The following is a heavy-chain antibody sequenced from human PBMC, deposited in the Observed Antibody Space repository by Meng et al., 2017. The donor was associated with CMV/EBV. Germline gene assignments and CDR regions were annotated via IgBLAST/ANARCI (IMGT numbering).Heavy chain of an antibody. CDR1: GCTFRSYA. CDR2: IFPIFGTS. CDR3: ARGKDIVVVVSATRGYYYGMDV. V-gene: IGHV1-69*05. Sequence: SSVTVSCKASGCTFRSYAISWLRQAPGQRLEWMGGIFPIFGTSNYAQKFQGRVTITTDESTSTAYMELSSLRSEDTAVYYCARGKDIVVVVSATRGYYYGMDVWGQGTTVTVSS. J-gene: IGHJ6*02. D-gene: IGHD2-15*01.